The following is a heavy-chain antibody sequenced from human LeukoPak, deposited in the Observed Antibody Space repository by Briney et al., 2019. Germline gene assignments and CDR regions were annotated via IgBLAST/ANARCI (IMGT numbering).Heavy chain of an antibody. D-gene: IGHD6-13*01. CDR3: ARDGAAAGSGGYYFDY. J-gene: IGHJ4*02. CDR2: IYHSGST. V-gene: IGHV4-4*02. CDR1: GGSISSSNW. Sequence: SETLSLTCAVSGGSISSSNWWSWVRQPPGKGLEWIGEIYHSGSTNYNPSLKSRVTISVDKSKNQFSLKLSSVTAADTAVYYCARDGAAAGSGGYYFDYWGQGTLVTVSS.